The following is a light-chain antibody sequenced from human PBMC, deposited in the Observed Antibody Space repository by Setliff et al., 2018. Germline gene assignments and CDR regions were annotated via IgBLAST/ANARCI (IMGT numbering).Light chain of an antibody. CDR2: DVN. CDR3: SSHTTSSTGV. V-gene: IGLV2-14*03. Sequence: PGQSITISCTGTSRDVGAHDFVSWYQQRPGKAPKLIIYDVNNRPSGVSNRFSGSKSGNTASLTISGLQAEDDADYYCSSHTTSSTGVFGGGTKVTVL. J-gene: IGLJ3*02. CDR1: SRDVGAHDF.